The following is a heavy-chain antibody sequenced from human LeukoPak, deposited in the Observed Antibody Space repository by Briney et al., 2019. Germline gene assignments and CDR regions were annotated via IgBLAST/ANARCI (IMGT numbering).Heavy chain of an antibody. D-gene: IGHD2-2*01. CDR3: ARVQYCSTTSCPIDP. Sequence: SETLSLTCTVSGGSISSYYWSWIRQPPGKGLEWVGYIYNSGSTNYNHSLKSRVTISVDTSKNQFSLKMSSVTAADTAVYYCARVQYCSTTSCPIDPWGQGTLVTVSS. J-gene: IGHJ5*02. V-gene: IGHV4-59*01. CDR2: IYNSGST. CDR1: GGSISSYY.